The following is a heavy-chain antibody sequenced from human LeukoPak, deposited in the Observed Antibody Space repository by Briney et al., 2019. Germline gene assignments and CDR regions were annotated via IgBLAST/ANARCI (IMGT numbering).Heavy chain of an antibody. CDR1: GYTFTSYY. CDR3: ARESPRVVTLDY. J-gene: IGHJ4*02. V-gene: IGHV1-46*01. D-gene: IGHD3-22*01. Sequence: ASVKVSCKASGYTFTSYYMHWVRQAPGQGLEWMGIVNPSGGSTSYAQKFQGRVTMTRDTSTSTVYMELSSLRSEDTAVYYCARESPRVVTLDYWGQGTLVTVSS. CDR2: VNPSGGST.